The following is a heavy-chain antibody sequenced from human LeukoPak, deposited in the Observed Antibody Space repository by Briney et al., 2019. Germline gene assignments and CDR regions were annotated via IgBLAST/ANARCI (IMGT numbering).Heavy chain of an antibody. J-gene: IGHJ6*02. V-gene: IGHV4-61*01. D-gene: IGHD2-2*01. CDR3: ARDWCSSTSCYLDYYYGIDV. CDR2: IYNSGNT. Sequence: SETLSLTCTVFGGSVSSGRNYWSWIRQPPGKGLEWIGYIYNSGNTNYNPSLESRVTISADTSKNQFSLNLRSVTAADTAIYYCARDWCSSTSCYLDYYYGIDVWGQGTTVTVSS. CDR1: GGSVSSGRNY.